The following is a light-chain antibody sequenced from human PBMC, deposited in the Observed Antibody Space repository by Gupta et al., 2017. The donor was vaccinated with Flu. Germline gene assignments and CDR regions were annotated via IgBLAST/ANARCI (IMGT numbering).Light chain of an antibody. J-gene: IGKJ2*03. Sequence: EIVLTKSPDFQSVTPTENVTITCRASQSIGSSLHWYQQKPDPSPKLLIKYASQSFSGVPSKFSGSGSGTDVTLTINSREAEDAATYYCHQSSSLPYSFGQGTKLEIK. CDR1: QSIGSS. CDR3: HQSSSLPYS. CDR2: YAS. V-gene: IGKV6-21*01.